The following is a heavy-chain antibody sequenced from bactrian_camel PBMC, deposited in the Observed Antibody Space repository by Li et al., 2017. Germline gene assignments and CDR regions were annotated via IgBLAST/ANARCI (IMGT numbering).Heavy chain of an antibody. D-gene: IGHD7*01. CDR2: IDNGGGST. V-gene: IGHV3S31*01. J-gene: IGHJ7*01. Sequence: VQLVESGGGLVQPGGSLRLSCAASGFIFGTYAMSWVRQAPGKGLEWVSAIDNGGGSTYYADSVKGRFTISRGNAKNTLYLQLNSLKAEDTAMYFCLKDIGSSVVPSWWGMDYWGKGTQVTVS. CDR1: GFIFGTYA.